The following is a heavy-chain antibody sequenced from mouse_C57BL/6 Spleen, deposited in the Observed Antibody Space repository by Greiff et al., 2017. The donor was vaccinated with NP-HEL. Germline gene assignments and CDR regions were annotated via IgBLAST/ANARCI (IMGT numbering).Heavy chain of an antibody. CDR2: ISSGSSTI. D-gene: IGHD1-1*01. Sequence: EVKLVESGGGLVKPGGSLKLSCAASGFTFSDYGMHWVRQAPEKGLEWVAYISSGSSTIYYADTVKGRFTISRDNAKNTLFLQMTSLRSEDTAMYYCARTDYYGSSYDYAMDYWGQGTSVTVSS. J-gene: IGHJ4*01. CDR1: GFTFSDYG. CDR3: ARTDYYGSSYDYAMDY. V-gene: IGHV5-17*01.